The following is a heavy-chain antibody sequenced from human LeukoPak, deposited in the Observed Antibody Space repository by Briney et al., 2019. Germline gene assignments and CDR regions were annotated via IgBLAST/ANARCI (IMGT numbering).Heavy chain of an antibody. CDR1: GFSLSTSGVG. D-gene: IGHD3-10*01. Sequence: SGPTLVKPIQTLTLTCTFSGFSLSTSGVGVGWIRQPPGKALEWLALIYWDDDKRYSPSLKSRLTITKDTSKNQVVLTMTNMDPVDTATYYCAHSLYYYGSGSYYNWYYFDYWGQGTLVTVSS. V-gene: IGHV2-5*02. CDR2: IYWDDDK. J-gene: IGHJ4*02. CDR3: AHSLYYYGSGSYYNWYYFDY.